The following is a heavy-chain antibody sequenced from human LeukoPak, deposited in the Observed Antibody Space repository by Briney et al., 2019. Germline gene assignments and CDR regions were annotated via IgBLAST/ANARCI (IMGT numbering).Heavy chain of an antibody. D-gene: IGHD5-24*01. CDR3: AKGDGYNYDNWFDP. Sequence: PGGSLRLSCAASGFTFSNYWMTWVRQAPGKGLEWVSGISGSGGSTYYADSVKGRFTISRDNSKNTLYLQMNSLRGEDTAVYYCAKGDGYNYDNWFDPWGQGTLVTVSS. CDR2: ISGSGGST. J-gene: IGHJ5*02. V-gene: IGHV3-23*01. CDR1: GFTFSNYW.